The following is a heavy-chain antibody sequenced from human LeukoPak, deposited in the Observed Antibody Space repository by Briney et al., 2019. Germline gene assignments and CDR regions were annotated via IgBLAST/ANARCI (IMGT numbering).Heavy chain of an antibody. Sequence: GGSLRLSCAASGFTVSSNYMSWVRQAPGKGLEWVSVIYSGGSTYYADSVKGRFTISRDNSKNTLYLQMNSLRAEDTAVYYCAKDGTIAAAGKRYYYGMDVWGQGTTVTVSS. CDR2: IYSGGST. D-gene: IGHD6-13*01. J-gene: IGHJ6*02. V-gene: IGHV3-53*05. CDR3: AKDGTIAAAGKRYYYGMDV. CDR1: GFTVSSNY.